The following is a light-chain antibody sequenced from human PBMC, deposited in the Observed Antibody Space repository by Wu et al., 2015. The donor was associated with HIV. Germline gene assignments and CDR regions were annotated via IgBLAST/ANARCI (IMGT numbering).Light chain of an antibody. J-gene: IGKJ1*01. CDR1: QSVSSR. CDR2: GAS. CDR3: QQYDKWPPWT. Sequence: EIVMTQSPPTLSVSPGERVTLSCRASQSVSSRLAWYQRKPGQPPRLLIYGASTRATGVPARFGGSGSGTEFTLIISSLQSEDFAVYYCQQYDKWPPWTFGQGTKVEIK. V-gene: IGKV3-15*01.